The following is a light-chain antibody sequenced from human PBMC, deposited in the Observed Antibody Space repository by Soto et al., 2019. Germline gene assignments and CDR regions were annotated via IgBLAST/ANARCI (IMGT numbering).Light chain of an antibody. CDR1: RSNIGAGYD. V-gene: IGLV1-40*01. CDR3: SSYAGSSNV. Sequence: QSVLTQPPSVSGAPGQRITISCTGSRSNIGAGYDVHWYQQLPGTAPKLLMFGTSNRPSGVPDRFSGSKSGTSASLTVSGLQAEDEADYYCSSYAGSSNVFGTGTKLTVL. J-gene: IGLJ1*01. CDR2: GTS.